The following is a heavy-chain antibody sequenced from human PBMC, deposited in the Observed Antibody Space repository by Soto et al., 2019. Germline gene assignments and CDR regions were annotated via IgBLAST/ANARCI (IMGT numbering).Heavy chain of an antibody. CDR2: ISSNGVGT. D-gene: IGHD6-6*01. CDR3: ARRARPDFYYMDV. Sequence: EVQLAESGGGLAQPGGSLRLSCAASGFTLSGYAMDWVRQAPGKGLEYVSGISSNGVGTYYANSVQGRFTIFRDNSKNTVYLQMGSLRPEVMAVYYCARRARPDFYYMDVWGKGTTVTVS. CDR1: GFTLSGYA. V-gene: IGHV3-64*01. J-gene: IGHJ6*03.